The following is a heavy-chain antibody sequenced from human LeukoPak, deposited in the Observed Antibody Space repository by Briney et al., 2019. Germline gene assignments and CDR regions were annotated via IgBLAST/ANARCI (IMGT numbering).Heavy chain of an antibody. V-gene: IGHV3-30-3*01. Sequence: PGGSLRLSCAASGFTFSSYAMHWVRQVPGKGLEWVAVISYDGSNKYYADSVKGRFTISRDNSKNTLYQQMNSLRAEDTAVYYCARESSSSWYDWFDPWGQGTLVTVSS. D-gene: IGHD6-13*01. CDR3: ARESSSSWYDWFDP. J-gene: IGHJ5*02. CDR1: GFTFSSYA. CDR2: ISYDGSNK.